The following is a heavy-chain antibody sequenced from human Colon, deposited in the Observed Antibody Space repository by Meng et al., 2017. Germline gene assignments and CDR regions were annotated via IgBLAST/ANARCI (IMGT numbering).Heavy chain of an antibody. D-gene: IGHD3-10*01. V-gene: IGHV4-61*01. CDR3: ARDDTGRLDY. CDR2: ISNSGST. CDR1: GASVSSGNYY. Sequence: QVHLQGSGPGLGRPSETLSLTCTVSGASVSSGNYYWSWIRQPPGKGLEWIGYISNSGSTHYNPSLKSQVTMSLDTSKNQFSLKLSSLTAADTAVYYCARDDTGRLDYWGQGTLVTVSS. J-gene: IGHJ4*02.